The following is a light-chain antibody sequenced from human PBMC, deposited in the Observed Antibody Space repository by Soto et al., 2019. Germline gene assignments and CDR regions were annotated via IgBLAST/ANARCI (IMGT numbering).Light chain of an antibody. CDR2: EVS. Sequence: QSVLTQPASVSGSPGQSITISCTGTSSDVGGYNYVSWYQQHPGKAPKLMIYEVSNRPSGVSNRFSGSKSGNTASLTISGLQAEDEADYSCSSYTSSSTLGVFGTGTKVTV. CDR3: SSYTSSSTLGV. V-gene: IGLV2-14*01. J-gene: IGLJ1*01. CDR1: SSDVGGYNY.